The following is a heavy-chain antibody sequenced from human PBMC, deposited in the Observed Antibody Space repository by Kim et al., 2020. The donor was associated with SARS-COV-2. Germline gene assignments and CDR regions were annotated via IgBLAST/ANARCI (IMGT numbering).Heavy chain of an antibody. CDR3: ARDPSGYEENWFDP. CDR2: IKQDESEK. V-gene: IGHV3-7*05. Sequence: GGSLRPSCEASGFTFSSYWMSWVRQAPGKGLEWVANIKQDESEKYYVDSVKGRFVISRDNAKNSLYLQMNSLRAEDTAVYYCARDPSGYEENWFDPWGQGTLVTVSS. CDR1: GFTFSSYW. D-gene: IGHD5-12*01. J-gene: IGHJ5*02.